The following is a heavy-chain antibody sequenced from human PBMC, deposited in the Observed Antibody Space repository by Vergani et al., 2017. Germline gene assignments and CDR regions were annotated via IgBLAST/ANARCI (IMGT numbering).Heavy chain of an antibody. D-gene: IGHD3-22*01. V-gene: IGHV4-34*01. Sequence: QVQLQESGPGLVKPSETLSLTCTVSGGSISGYYWSWIRQPPGKGLEWIGEINHSGSTNYNPSLKSRVTISVDTSKNQFSLKLSSVTAADTAVYYCARGTDSSGYLPFYWYFDLWGRGTLVTVSS. CDR2: INHSGST. CDR3: ARGTDSSGYLPFYWYFDL. J-gene: IGHJ2*01. CDR1: GGSISGYY.